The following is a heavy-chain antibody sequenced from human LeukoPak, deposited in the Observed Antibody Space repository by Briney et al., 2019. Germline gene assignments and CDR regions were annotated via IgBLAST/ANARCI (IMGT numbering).Heavy chain of an antibody. CDR1: GGTFSSYA. Sequence: GASVKVSCKASGGTFSSYAISWVRQAPGQGLEWVGGIIPIFGTANYAQKFQGRVTITADKSTSTAYMELSSLRSEDTAVYYCARTDYGSGNGMDVWGKGTTVTVS. J-gene: IGHJ6*04. V-gene: IGHV1-69*06. CDR3: ARTDYGSGNGMDV. CDR2: IIPIFGTA. D-gene: IGHD3-10*01.